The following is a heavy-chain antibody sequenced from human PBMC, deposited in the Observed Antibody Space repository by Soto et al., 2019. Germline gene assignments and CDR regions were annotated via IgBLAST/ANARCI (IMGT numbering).Heavy chain of an antibody. Sequence: EVQLVESGGGVVQPGGSLRLSCAISGFRLSGYWMHWVRQAPGKGLVWVSRIDGEGIITSYADSVKGRFTISSDDATNRLYLEVNSLRVEDTAVYYCARVWCSAESSGHTDMDCWGQGTLVTVSS. D-gene: IGHD6-19*01. CDR2: IDGEGIIT. CDR3: ARVWCSAESSGHTDMDC. V-gene: IGHV3-74*01. CDR1: GFRLSGYW. J-gene: IGHJ4*02.